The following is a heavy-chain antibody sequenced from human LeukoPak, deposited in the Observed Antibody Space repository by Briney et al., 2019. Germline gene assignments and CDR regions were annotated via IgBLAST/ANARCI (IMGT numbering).Heavy chain of an antibody. D-gene: IGHD1-14*01. CDR3: AKMRSSGTNWFDP. CDR1: GFTFRNYG. Sequence: GGSLRISCAASGFTFRNYGMSWVRRAPGKGLEWISGITDSGHDKYYVDSVKGRFTISRDNSNNTLFLQMKSPRVEDTAIYYCAKMRSSGTNWFDPWGQGTLVSVSS. V-gene: IGHV3-23*01. J-gene: IGHJ5*02. CDR2: ITDSGHDK.